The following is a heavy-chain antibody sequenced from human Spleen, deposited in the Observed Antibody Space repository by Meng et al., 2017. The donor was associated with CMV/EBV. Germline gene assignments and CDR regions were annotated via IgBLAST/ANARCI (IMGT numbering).Heavy chain of an antibody. Sequence: SETLSLTCTVSRGSISRGRDHWSWIRQHPGKGLEWIGYISYSGTTYYNPSLKSRISISVDTSKTQFSLQLSSVTAADTAVYYCAKVGPGWRSSTLVFDPWGQGILVTVSS. D-gene: IGHD2-2*01. J-gene: IGHJ5*02. CDR2: ISYSGTT. V-gene: IGHV4-31*03. CDR1: RGSISRGRDH. CDR3: AKVGPGWRSSTLVFDP.